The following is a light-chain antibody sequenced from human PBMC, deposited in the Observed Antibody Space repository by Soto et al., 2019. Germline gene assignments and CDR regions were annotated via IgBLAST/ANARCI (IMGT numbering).Light chain of an antibody. Sequence: QSALTQPASVSGSPGQSITVSCTGTNIDVGSYNLISWYQQHPGKAPKLMIYEVSNRPSGVSYRFSGSKSGNTASLTISGLQAEDEADYYCNSHTGSGIVFGTGTKVTVL. CDR1: NIDVGSYNL. CDR2: EVS. V-gene: IGLV2-14*02. CDR3: NSHTGSGIV. J-gene: IGLJ1*01.